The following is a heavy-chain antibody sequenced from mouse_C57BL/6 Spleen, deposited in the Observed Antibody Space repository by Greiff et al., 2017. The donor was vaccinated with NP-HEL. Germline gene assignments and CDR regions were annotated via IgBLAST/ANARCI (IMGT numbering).Heavy chain of an antibody. V-gene: IGHV1-54*01. J-gene: IGHJ2*01. Sequence: VQLQQSGAELVRPGTSVKVSCKASGYAFTNYLIEWVKQRPGQGLEWIGVINPGSGGTNYNEKFKGKATLTADKSSSTAYMQLSSLTSEDSAVYCCARSGATVVATDYWGQGTTLTVSS. CDR2: INPGSGGT. CDR1: GYAFTNYL. D-gene: IGHD1-1*01. CDR3: ARSGATVVATDY.